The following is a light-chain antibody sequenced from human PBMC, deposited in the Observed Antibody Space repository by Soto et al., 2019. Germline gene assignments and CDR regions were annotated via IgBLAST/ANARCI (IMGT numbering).Light chain of an antibody. CDR3: QQLNSYPHT. CDR2: SAS. Sequence: DIQMTQLPSSMSASVGDRVTITCRASQGISRWLAWYHQKPGKAPNLLIYSASTLHSGVPSRFSGSGSGTDFTLTISSLQPEDFGTYYCQQLNSYPHTFGQGTKLEIK. J-gene: IGKJ2*01. CDR1: QGISRW. V-gene: IGKV1-12*01.